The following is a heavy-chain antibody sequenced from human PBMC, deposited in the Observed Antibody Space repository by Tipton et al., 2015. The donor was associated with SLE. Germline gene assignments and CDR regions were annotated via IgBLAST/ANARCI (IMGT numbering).Heavy chain of an antibody. Sequence: VQLVQSGAEVKKPGDSLTISCKGSGYRFTDYWITWVRQMPGKGLEWMGITQLGDTGPRYSPSFRGQVTISADKSINTVYLQWSSLKASDTALYYCVRHSLSGDYFAFWGQGTLLTVSS. CDR3: VRHSLSGDYFAF. CDR1: GYRFTDYW. V-gene: IGHV5-51*01. J-gene: IGHJ4*02. D-gene: IGHD1-26*01. CDR2: TQLGDTGP.